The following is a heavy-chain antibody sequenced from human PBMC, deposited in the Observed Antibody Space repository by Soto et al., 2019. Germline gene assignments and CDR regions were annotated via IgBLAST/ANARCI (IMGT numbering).Heavy chain of an antibody. V-gene: IGHV3-7*01. J-gene: IGHJ4*02. CDR3: VGDGVVSGVDYLDS. Sequence: EVQLMESGGGLVQPGGSLRLSCAASGFTFSSYWRSWVRQAPGKGLEWVANIRQDGGNKYFLDSVKGRFTISRDNAKNSLCLQLKSLRGQDTAIYDCVGDGVVSGVDYLDSWGQGTVVTVSP. CDR2: IRQDGGNK. CDR1: GFTFSSYW. D-gene: IGHD2-8*01.